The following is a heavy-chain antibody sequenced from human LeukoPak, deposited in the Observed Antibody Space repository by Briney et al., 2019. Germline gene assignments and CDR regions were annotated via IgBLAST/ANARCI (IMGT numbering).Heavy chain of an antibody. V-gene: IGHV3-30*03. CDR3: ARAAVAAEYYFDY. CDR2: ISYDGSNK. D-gene: IGHD6-19*01. J-gene: IGHJ4*02. Sequence: QSGGSLRLFCAASGFTFSSYGMHWVRQAPGKGLEWVAVISYDGSNKYYADSVKGRFTISRDNSKNTLYLQMNSLRAEDTAVYYCARAAVAAEYYFDYWGQGTLVTVSS. CDR1: GFTFSSYG.